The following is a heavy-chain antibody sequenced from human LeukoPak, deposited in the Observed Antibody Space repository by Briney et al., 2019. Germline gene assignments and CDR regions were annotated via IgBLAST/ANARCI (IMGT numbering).Heavy chain of an antibody. V-gene: IGHV1-18*01. D-gene: IGHD5-24*01. CDR2: ISANSGNT. CDR1: GYTFTSNG. Sequence: GASVKVSCKASGYTFTSNGISWVRQAPGKGLEWMGWISANSGNTNYAQKMQGRVTMTTETSSSTAYMELRNLRSDDTAVYYCARDKNYRFDSWDQGTLVTVSS. CDR3: ARDKNYRFDS. J-gene: IGHJ4*02.